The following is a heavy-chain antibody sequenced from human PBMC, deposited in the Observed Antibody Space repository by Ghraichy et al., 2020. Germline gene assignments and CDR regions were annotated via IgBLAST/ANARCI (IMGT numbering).Heavy chain of an antibody. CDR3: AKDALDIEVVSYTMDV. CDR1: GFTFRTYA. V-gene: IGHV3-30*02. J-gene: IGHJ6*01. D-gene: IGHD2-2*03. Sequence: GGSLRLSCAASGFTFRTYAMYWVRQAPGKGLEWVAFIRYDGSNKYYADSVKGRFTISRDNSKNTLYLQMNSLRAEDTAVYYCAKDALDIEVVSYTMDVWG. CDR2: IRYDGSNK.